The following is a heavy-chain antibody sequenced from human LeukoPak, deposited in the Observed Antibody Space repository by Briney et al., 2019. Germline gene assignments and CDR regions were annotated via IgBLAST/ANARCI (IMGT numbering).Heavy chain of an antibody. D-gene: IGHD5-18*01. CDR1: GGSISSYY. J-gene: IGHJ4*02. Sequence: SETLSLTCTVSGGSISSYYWSWIRQPPGKGLEWIGYIYYSGSPNYNPSLKSRVTISVDTSKNQFSLKLSSVTAADTAVYYCARRNGYDGGYSYSYTEYYFDYWGQGTLVTVSS. CDR2: IYYSGSP. V-gene: IGHV4-59*08. CDR3: ARRNGYDGGYSYSYTEYYFDY.